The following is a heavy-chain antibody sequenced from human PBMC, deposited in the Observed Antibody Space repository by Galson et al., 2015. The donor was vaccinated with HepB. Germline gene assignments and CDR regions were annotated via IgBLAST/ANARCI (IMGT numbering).Heavy chain of an antibody. J-gene: IGHJ3*02. Sequence: SLRLSCAASGFTFSNYVMYWARQAPGKGLDWVVVISNDGTNKYYADSVKGRFTISRDNSKDTLYLQMNSLSAEDTAVYYCAKGRYSNWLSGGAFDIWGQGTMVIVTA. CDR1: GFTFSNYV. V-gene: IGHV3-30*18. D-gene: IGHD3-9*01. CDR3: AKGRYSNWLSGGAFDI. CDR2: ISNDGTNK.